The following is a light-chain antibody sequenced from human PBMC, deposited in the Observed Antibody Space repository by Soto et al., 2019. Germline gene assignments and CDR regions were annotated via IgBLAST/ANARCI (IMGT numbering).Light chain of an antibody. J-gene: IGKJ3*01. V-gene: IGKV3-11*01. Sequence: EIVLTQSPATLSLSPGERATLSCRASQSVNNYLAWYQQKPGQAPRLLIYDASNRATGIPARFSGSGSGTDFTLTISSLEPEEFAVYYCQQRRNWQFTVGPGTKVDIK. CDR3: QQRRNWQFT. CDR1: QSVNNY. CDR2: DAS.